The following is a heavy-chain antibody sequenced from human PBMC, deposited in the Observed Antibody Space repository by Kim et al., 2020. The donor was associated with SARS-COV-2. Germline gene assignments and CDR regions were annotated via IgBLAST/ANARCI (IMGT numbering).Heavy chain of an antibody. D-gene: IGHD3-22*01. CDR2: INPSGGST. J-gene: IGHJ3*02. Sequence: ASVKVSCKASGYTFTSYYMHWVRQAPGQGLEWMGIINPSGGSTSYAQKFQGRVTMTRDTSTSTVYMELSSLRSEDTAVYYCARDHYYDSSGYYGGRLDAFDIWGQGTMVTVSS. CDR1: GYTFTSYY. V-gene: IGHV1-46*01. CDR3: ARDHYYDSSGYYGGRLDAFDI.